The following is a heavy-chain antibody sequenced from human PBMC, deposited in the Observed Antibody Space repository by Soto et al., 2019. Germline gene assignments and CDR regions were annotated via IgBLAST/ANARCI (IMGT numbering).Heavy chain of an antibody. CDR3: ARILGHAPNLFCDYGMDA. D-gene: IGHD2-21*01. Sequence: QVQLVQSGAEVKKPGASVKVSCKASGYTFTGYYMHWVRQAPGQGLEWMGWINPNSGGTNYAQKFQGRVTMTRDTSIGQAYMDLRRMQSHDTDVDYCARILGHAPNLFCDYGMDAWRQDSTVSVCS. J-gene: IGHJ6*02. CDR1: GYTFTGYY. V-gene: IGHV1-2*02. CDR2: INPNSGGT.